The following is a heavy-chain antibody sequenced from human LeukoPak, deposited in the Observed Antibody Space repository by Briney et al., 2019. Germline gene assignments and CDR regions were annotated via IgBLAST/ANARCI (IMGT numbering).Heavy chain of an antibody. D-gene: IGHD5-12*01. CDR1: GFTFSNAW. CDR3: TTVDIVATIQGGFWYYGMVV. CDR2: IKSKTDGGTT. V-gene: IGHV3-15*01. J-gene: IGHJ6*02. Sequence: GGSLRLSCAASGFTFSNAWMSWVRQAPGKGLEWVGRIKSKTDGGTTDYAAPVKGRFTISRDDSKNTLYLQMNSLKTEDTAVYYCTTVDIVATIQGGFWYYGMVVWGQGTTVTVSS.